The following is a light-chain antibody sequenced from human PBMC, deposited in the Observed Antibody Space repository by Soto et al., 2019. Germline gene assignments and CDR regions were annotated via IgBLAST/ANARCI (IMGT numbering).Light chain of an antibody. Sequence: EIVMTQSPATLSVSPGERATLSCRASQSVSIKLAWYQQKPGQAPRLLIYDTSTRATGIPARFSGSGSGTDFTLIISRLEPEDFAVYYCQQYGSSPIPFGQGTRLEIK. CDR3: QQYGSSPIP. J-gene: IGKJ5*01. V-gene: IGKV3-15*01. CDR2: DTS. CDR1: QSVSIK.